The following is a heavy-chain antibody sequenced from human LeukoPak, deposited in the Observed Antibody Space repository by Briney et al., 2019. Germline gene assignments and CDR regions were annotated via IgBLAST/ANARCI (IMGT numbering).Heavy chain of an antibody. Sequence: GGSLRLSCAASGFTFSSYSMNWVRQAPGKGLEWVSSIRSSGSYIYYADSVKGRFTMSRDNAKNSLYLHMNSLRAEDTAVYYCARAITNYGYIFDYWGQGTLVTVSS. D-gene: IGHD5-18*01. CDR2: IRSSGSYI. V-gene: IGHV3-21*01. CDR3: ARAITNYGYIFDY. CDR1: GFTFSSYS. J-gene: IGHJ4*02.